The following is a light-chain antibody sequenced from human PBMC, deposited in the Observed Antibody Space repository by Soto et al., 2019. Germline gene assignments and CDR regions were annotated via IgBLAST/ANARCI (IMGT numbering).Light chain of an antibody. CDR2: GAS. V-gene: IGKV3-20*01. J-gene: IGKJ1*01. CDR1: QSLTSDY. Sequence: IVLTQSPGTLSLSPGERATLCCRASQSLTSDYLAWYQQKPGQTPRLLIHGASSRATGIPDRFSGSGSGTDFTLTISRLEPEDSAVYYCQQSGRPFGQGTKVDIK. CDR3: QQSGRP.